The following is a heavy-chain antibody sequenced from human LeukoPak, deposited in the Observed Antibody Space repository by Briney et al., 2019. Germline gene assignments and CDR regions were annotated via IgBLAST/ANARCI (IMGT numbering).Heavy chain of an antibody. V-gene: IGHV4-4*07. CDR3: ARDRLLWFGEYDTRLIDY. CDR1: GGSISSYY. CDR2: IETSGNT. Sequence: SETLSLTCTVSGGSISSYYWSWIRQPAGKELEWIGRIETSGNTNYKPSLKSRVTMSVDTSKNQFSLKLSSVTAADTAVYYCARDRLLWFGEYDTRLIDYWGQGTLVTVSS. D-gene: IGHD3-10*01. J-gene: IGHJ4*02.